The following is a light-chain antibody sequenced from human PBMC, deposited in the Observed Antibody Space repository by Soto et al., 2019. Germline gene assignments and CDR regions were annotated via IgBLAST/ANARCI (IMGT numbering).Light chain of an antibody. CDR3: QQGGS. V-gene: IGKV3-11*01. CDR1: QSVSTY. CDR2: GAF. J-gene: IGKJ4*01. Sequence: EIVLTQSPATLSLSPGEGATLSCRASQSVSTYLAWYQQKPGQAPRLLIYGAFNRATGIPARFSGSGSGTDFTLTISSLEPEDCAVYYCQQGGSFGGGTKVEIK.